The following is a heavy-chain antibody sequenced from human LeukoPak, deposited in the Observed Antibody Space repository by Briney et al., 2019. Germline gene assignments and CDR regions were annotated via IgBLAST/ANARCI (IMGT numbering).Heavy chain of an antibody. CDR2: ISAYNGNT. D-gene: IGHD3-10*01. V-gene: IGHV1-18*01. Sequence: ASVNVSCKASGYTFTSYGISWVRQAPGQGLEWMGWISAYNGNTNYAQKLQGRVTITTDTSTSTAYMELRSLRSDDTAVYYCAIVLYGPGSLDFGAQRTLVSVSS. J-gene: IGHJ4*02. CDR3: AIVLYGPGSLDF. CDR1: GYTFTSYG.